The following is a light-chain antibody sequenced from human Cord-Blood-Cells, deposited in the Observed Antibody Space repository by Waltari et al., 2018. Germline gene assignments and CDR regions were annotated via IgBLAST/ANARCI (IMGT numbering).Light chain of an antibody. CDR2: LNSDGSH. CDR1: SGHSSYA. V-gene: IGLV4-69*01. Sequence: QLVLTQSPSASASLGASVNLTCTLSSGHSSYASAWHLQQPEKAPRYLMKLNSDGSHSKGDGIPDRFSGSSSGAERYLTISSLQSEDEADYYCQTWGTGIRVFGGGTKLTVL. J-gene: IGLJ3*02. CDR3: QTWGTGIRV.